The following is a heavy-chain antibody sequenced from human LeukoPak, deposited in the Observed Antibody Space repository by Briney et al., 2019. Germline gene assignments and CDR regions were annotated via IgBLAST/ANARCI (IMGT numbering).Heavy chain of an antibody. V-gene: IGHV3-7*01. J-gene: IGHJ5*02. CDR2: IKQDGSEK. Sequence: GRSLRLSCIASGFTFGDYAMSWVRQAPGKGLEWVANIKQDGSEKYYVDSVKGRFTISRDNAKNSLYLQMNSLRAEDTAVYYRARGWTGIAAAGGWFDPWGQGALVTVSS. CDR3: ARGWTGIAAAGGWFDP. CDR1: GFTFGDYA. D-gene: IGHD6-13*01.